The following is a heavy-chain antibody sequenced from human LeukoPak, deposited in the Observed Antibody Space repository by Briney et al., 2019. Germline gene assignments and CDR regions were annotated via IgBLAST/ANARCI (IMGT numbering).Heavy chain of an antibody. CDR2: VYYSGST. J-gene: IGHJ4*02. CDR1: GGSINNNY. D-gene: IGHD2-2*01. Sequence: SETLSLTCTVSGGSINNNYWSWIQQPPGKGLEWIGYVYYSGSTKYNPSLKGRVTMSVDTSKNQFSLRLSSLTAADTAVYYCAGYQRTGLSATGLDYWGQGTLVTVSS. V-gene: IGHV4-59*01. CDR3: AGYQRTGLSATGLDY.